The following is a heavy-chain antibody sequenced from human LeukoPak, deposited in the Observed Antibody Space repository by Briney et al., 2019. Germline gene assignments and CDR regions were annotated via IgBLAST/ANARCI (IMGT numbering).Heavy chain of an antibody. D-gene: IGHD6-13*01. CDR2: IWYDGSNK. J-gene: IGHJ5*02. Sequence: GGSLRLSCAASGFTFSSYGMHWVRQAPGKGLEWVAVIWYDGSNKYYSDSVKGRFTISRDNSKNTLYLQMNGLRAEDTAVYYCARDRSVFGSSWYWFDPWGQGTLVTVSS. CDR1: GFTFSSYG. CDR3: ARDRSVFGSSWYWFDP. V-gene: IGHV3-33*01.